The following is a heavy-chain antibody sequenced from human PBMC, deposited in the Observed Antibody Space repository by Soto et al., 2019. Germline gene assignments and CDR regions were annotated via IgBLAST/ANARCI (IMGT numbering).Heavy chain of an antibody. Sequence: PGGSLRLSCAASGFTFNSYAMTWVRQAPGKGLEWVSAISGSGGSTYYADSVKGRFTISRDNSKNTMYLQMNSLRAEDTAVYYCAKGTTVGSRPYYYYMDVWGKGTTVTVSS. CDR3: AKGTTVGSRPYYYYMDV. V-gene: IGHV3-23*01. J-gene: IGHJ6*03. D-gene: IGHD4-4*01. CDR2: ISGSGGST. CDR1: GFTFNSYA.